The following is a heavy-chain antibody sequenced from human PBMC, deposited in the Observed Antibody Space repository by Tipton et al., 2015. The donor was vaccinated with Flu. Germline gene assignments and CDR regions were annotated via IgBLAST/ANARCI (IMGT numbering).Heavy chain of an antibody. CDR1: GYSFTSYG. J-gene: IGHJ5*02. CDR2: ISAYNGNT. V-gene: IGHV1-18*01. Sequence: QVQLVQSGAEVKKPGASVKVSCKASGYSFTSYGISWVRQAPGQGLEWMGWISAYNGNTNYAQNFPGRVTMTTDTSTSTAYMDLRSLTADDTAVYYCAKVALNYGDYGRFNWFDPWGQGTLVTVSS. CDR3: AKVALNYGDYGRFNWFDP. D-gene: IGHD4-17*01.